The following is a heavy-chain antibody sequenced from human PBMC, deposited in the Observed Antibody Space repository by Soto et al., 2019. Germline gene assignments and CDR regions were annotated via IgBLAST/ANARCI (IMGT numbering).Heavy chain of an antibody. V-gene: IGHV5-51*01. CDR2: IYPGDADT. Sequence: EVQLVQSGAEVKKPGESLKISCKGSGYSFTSYWIGWVRQMPGKGLEWMGIIYPGDADTRYSPSFQGQVTISADKSISTGYLQWSSLKASDTAMYYCARHEGYYGSPAAGLFDYWGQGTLVTVSS. D-gene: IGHD3-10*01. CDR1: GYSFTSYW. J-gene: IGHJ4*02. CDR3: ARHEGYYGSPAAGLFDY.